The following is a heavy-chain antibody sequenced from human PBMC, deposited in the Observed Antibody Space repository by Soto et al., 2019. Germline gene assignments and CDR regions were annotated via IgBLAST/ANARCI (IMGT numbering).Heavy chain of an antibody. CDR1: GGSISSYY. Sequence: SETLSLTCTVSGGSISSYYWSWIRQPPGKGLEWIGYIYYSGSTNYNPSLKSRVTISVDTSKNQFSLKLSSVTAADTAVYYCARDKWGNTSGFDYWGQGTLVTVSS. V-gene: IGHV4-59*01. CDR2: IYYSGST. CDR3: ARDKWGNTSGFDY. D-gene: IGHD7-27*01. J-gene: IGHJ4*02.